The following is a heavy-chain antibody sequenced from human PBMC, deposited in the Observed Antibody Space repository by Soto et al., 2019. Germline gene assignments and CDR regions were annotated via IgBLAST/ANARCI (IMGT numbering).Heavy chain of an antibody. CDR3: TRELNTESSAYYSFAY. CDR2: VSTNDDRT. J-gene: IGHJ4*02. D-gene: IGHD3-22*01. CDR1: GYTFTAYG. V-gene: IGHV1-18*01. Sequence: QVQLVQSGPEVKMPGASVKVSCKTSGYTFTAYGLAWLRQAPGQRPEWVGWVSTNDDRTNYAQKFQGRVTMTTDRSTTTTYMELRSLRADDTAVYYCTRELNTESSAYYSFAYWGQGTLVTGSS.